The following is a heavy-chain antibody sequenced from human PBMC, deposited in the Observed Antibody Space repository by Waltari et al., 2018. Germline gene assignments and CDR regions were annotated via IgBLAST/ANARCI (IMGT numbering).Heavy chain of an antibody. V-gene: IGHV3-21*01. Sequence: EVQLVESGGGLVKPGGSLRLSCAASGFTFSSHSINWLSQATGKGLEWVASISSSSSYIYYADSVKGRFTIARDNAKNSLYLQMNSLRAEDTAVYYCASQIAAAGPSRDFDYWGQGTLVTVSS. J-gene: IGHJ4*02. CDR1: GFTFSSHS. CDR3: ASQIAAAGPSRDFDY. D-gene: IGHD6-13*01. CDR2: ISSSSSYI.